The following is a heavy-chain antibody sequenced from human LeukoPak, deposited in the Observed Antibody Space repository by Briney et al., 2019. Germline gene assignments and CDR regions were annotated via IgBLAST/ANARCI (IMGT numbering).Heavy chain of an antibody. CDR1: GGSISSGGYY. J-gene: IGHJ4*02. Sequence: SQTLSLTCTVSGGSISSGGYYWSWIRQPPGKGLEWIGYIYYSGSTNYNPSLKSRVTISVDTSKNQFSLKLSSVTAADTAVYYCASGDGSSRGWPMAPFDCWGPGTLVTVSS. D-gene: IGHD6-19*01. V-gene: IGHV4-61*08. CDR3: ASGDGSSRGWPMAPFDC. CDR2: IYYSGST.